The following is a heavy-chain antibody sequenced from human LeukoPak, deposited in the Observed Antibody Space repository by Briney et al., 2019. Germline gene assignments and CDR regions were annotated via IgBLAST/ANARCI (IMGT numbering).Heavy chain of an antibody. J-gene: IGHJ5*02. V-gene: IGHV4-39*01. CDR3: ARHPSGRMWLQQGGWFDP. CDR1: GGSISSISYY. CDR2: MYHNGST. Sequence: SETLSLTCTVSGGSISSISYYWGWIRQPPGKGLEWIGSMYHNGSTYYNPSLKSRVTISADTSKNQFSLKLTSVTAADTAVYYCARHPSGRMWLQQGGWFDPWGQGTLVTVSS. D-gene: IGHD5-24*01.